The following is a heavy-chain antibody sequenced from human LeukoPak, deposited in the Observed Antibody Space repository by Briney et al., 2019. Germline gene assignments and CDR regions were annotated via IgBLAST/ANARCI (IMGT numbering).Heavy chain of an antibody. CDR3: ARHRSGGSQDDAFDI. V-gene: IGHV3-21*01. CDR1: GFTFSSYS. CDR2: ISSSSSYI. Sequence: GGSLRLSCAASGFTFSSYSMNWVRQAPGKGLEWVSSISSSSSYIYYADSVKGRFTISRDNAKNSLYLQMNSLRAEDTAVYYCARHRSGGSQDDAFDIWGQGTLVTVSS. J-gene: IGHJ3*02. D-gene: IGHD2-15*01.